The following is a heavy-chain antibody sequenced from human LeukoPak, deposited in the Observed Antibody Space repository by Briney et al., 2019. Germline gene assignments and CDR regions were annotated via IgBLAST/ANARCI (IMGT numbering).Heavy chain of an antibody. CDR3: ARTSHYVDIAATIPYGIYYSDY. D-gene: IGHD5-12*01. CDR2: INPSGGST. CDR1: GYTFTSYY. V-gene: IGHV1-46*01. J-gene: IGHJ4*02. Sequence: GASVKVSCKASGYTFTSYYMHWVRQAPGQGLEWMGIINPSGGSTSYAQKFQGRVTMTRDTSTSTAYMELRSLRSDDTAVYYCARTSHYVDIAATIPYGIYYSDYWGQGTLVTVSS.